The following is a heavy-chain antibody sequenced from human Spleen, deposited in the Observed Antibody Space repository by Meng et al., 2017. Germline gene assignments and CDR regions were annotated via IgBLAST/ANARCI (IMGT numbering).Heavy chain of an antibody. CDR2: TYYRSKWFY. Sequence: QVQLQQPCPGLVVTPSQTLSLTGAISGDRVPSTGATWNWIRQSPSRSLEWLGRTYYRSKWFYGYAVSVTSRLTVTPDTSSNQFSLQLHSVTPEDTAVYYCAREGSTVPRAAFDYWGQGILVTVSS. J-gene: IGHJ4*02. CDR1: GDRVPSTGAT. D-gene: IGHD3-10*01. V-gene: IGHV6-1*01. CDR3: AREGSTVPRAAFDY.